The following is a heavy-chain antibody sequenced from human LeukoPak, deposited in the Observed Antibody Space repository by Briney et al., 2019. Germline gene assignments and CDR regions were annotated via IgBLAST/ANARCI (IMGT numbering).Heavy chain of an antibody. D-gene: IGHD3-22*01. J-gene: IGHJ4*02. CDR2: INHSGST. CDR3: ARAPRYYYDSRRDY. CDR1: GGSFSGYY. V-gene: IGHV4-34*01. Sequence: PSETLSLTCAVYGGSFSGYYWSWIRQPPGKGLEWIGEINHSGSTNYNPSLQSRVTISVDTSKNQFSLKLSSVAAADTAVYYCARAPRYYYDSRRDYWGQGTLVTVSS.